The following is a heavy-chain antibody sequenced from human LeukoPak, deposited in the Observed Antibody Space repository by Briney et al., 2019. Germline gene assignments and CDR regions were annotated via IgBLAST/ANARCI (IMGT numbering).Heavy chain of an antibody. D-gene: IGHD3-10*01. CDR1: GGSISSYY. V-gene: IGHV4-59*01. Sequence: SETLSLTCTVSGGSISSYYWSWIRQPPGKGLEWIGYIYYSGSTNYNPSLKSRVTISVDTSKNQFSLKLSSVTAADTAVYYCARVVRGVTHMDVWGKGTTVTVSS. CDR3: ARVVRGVTHMDV. J-gene: IGHJ6*03. CDR2: IYYSGST.